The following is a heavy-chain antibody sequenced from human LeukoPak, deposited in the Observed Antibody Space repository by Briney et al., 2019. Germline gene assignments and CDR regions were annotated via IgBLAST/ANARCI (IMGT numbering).Heavy chain of an antibody. D-gene: IGHD2-8*02. J-gene: IGHJ5*02. CDR1: GYTFTSYY. Sequence: GASVKVSCKASGYTFTSYYMHWVRQAPGQGLEWMGIINPSGGSTSYAQKFQGRVTMTRDMSTSTVYMELSSLRSEDTAVYYCARGPYDPVLGNWFDPWGQGTLVTVSS. CDR3: ARGPYDPVLGNWFDP. V-gene: IGHV1-46*01. CDR2: INPSGGST.